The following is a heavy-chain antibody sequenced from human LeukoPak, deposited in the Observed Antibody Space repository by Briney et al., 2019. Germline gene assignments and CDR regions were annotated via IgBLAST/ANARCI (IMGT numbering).Heavy chain of an antibody. D-gene: IGHD1-26*01. J-gene: IGHJ4*02. CDR2: INHSGST. CDR1: GGSFSGYY. CDR3: ARHIVGATTLAFNY. Sequence: SETLSLTCAVYGGSFSGYYWSWIRQPPGKGLEWIGEINHSGSTNYNPSLKSRVTISVDTSKNQISLKLSSVTAADTAVYYCARHIVGATTLAFNYWGQGTLVTVSS. V-gene: IGHV4-34*01.